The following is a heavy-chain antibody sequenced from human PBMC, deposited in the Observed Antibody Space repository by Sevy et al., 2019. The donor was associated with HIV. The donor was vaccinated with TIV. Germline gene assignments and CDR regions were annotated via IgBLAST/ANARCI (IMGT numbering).Heavy chain of an antibody. CDR1: GFIVTSHY. V-gene: IGHV3-53*01. CDR2: ISTGGGT. Sequence: GGSLRLSCAASGFIVTSHYMAWVRQAPGKGLEWVSSISTGGGTYYADSAKGRFTISRDHSKNTLYLQMNSLSAEDTAFYYCARVPRDDEPYYFDYWGQGALVTVSS. CDR3: ARVPRDDEPYYFDY. J-gene: IGHJ4*02. D-gene: IGHD2-21*02.